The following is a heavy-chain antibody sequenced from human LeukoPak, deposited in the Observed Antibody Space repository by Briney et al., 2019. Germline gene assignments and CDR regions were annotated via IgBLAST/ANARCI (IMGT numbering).Heavy chain of an antibody. CDR3: ARASYDSSGYRVFDY. J-gene: IGHJ4*02. V-gene: IGHV1-2*06. D-gene: IGHD3-22*01. Sequence: GASVKVSCKASGYTFTSYDINWVRQAPGQGLEWMGRINPNSGGTNYAQKFQGRVTMTRDTSISTAYMELSRLRSDDTAVYYCARASYDSSGYRVFDYWGQGTLVTVSS. CDR2: INPNSGGT. CDR1: GYTFTSYD.